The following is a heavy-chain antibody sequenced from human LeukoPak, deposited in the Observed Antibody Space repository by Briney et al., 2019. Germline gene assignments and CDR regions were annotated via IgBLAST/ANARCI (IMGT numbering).Heavy chain of an antibody. J-gene: IGHJ6*02. CDR2: ISWNSGSI. Sequence: GGSLRLSCAASGFTFDDYAMHWVRQAPGKGLEWVSGISWNSGSIGYADSVKGRFTISRDNAKNSLYLQMNSLRAEDTAVYYCARDPYGDYYGMDVWGQGTTVTVSS. CDR1: GFTFDDYA. V-gene: IGHV3-9*01. CDR3: ARDPYGDYYGMDV. D-gene: IGHD4/OR15-4a*01.